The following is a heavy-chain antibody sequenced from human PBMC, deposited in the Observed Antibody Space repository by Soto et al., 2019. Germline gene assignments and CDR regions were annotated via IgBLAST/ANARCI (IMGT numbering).Heavy chain of an antibody. D-gene: IGHD3-3*01. CDR1: GGTFSTYA. V-gene: IGHV1-69*13. Sequence: SVKVSCKASGGTFSTYAISWVRQAPGQGLEWMGGIIPIFGTAKYAQKFQGRVTITADESTSTAYMELSSLRSEDTAVYYCTREIFGVIISGGRDAFDIWGQGTMVTVSS. J-gene: IGHJ3*02. CDR2: IIPIFGTA. CDR3: TREIFGVIISGGRDAFDI.